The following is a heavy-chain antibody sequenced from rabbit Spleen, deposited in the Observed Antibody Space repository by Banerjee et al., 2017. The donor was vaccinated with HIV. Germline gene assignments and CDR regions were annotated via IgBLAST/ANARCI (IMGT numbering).Heavy chain of an antibody. CDR2: INTSTGRP. CDR1: TFSFGDRDV. Sequence: QEQLEESGGGLVQPEGSLTLTCKASTFSFGDRDVMCWVRQAPGKGLEWIACINTSTGRPVYATWASGRFTISRTSSTTVTLRMTSLTAADSAPYFFARDFVGVIGCNVGWWGPGTLVTVS. V-gene: IGHV1S45*01. D-gene: IGHD1-1*01. CDR3: ARDFVGVIGCNVGW. J-gene: IGHJ4*01.